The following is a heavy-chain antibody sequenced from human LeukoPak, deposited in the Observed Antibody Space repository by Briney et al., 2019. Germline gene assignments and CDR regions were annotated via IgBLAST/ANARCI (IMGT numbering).Heavy chain of an antibody. D-gene: IGHD5-18*01. V-gene: IGHV4-30-4*01. CDR1: GGSISSGDYY. Sequence: PSETLSLTCTVSGGSISSGDYYWSWIRQPPGKGLEWIGYIYYSGSTYYNPSLKSRVTISVDTSKNQFSLKLSSVTAADTAVYCCARGDTAMVTRYFDYWGQGTLVTVSS. J-gene: IGHJ4*02. CDR2: IYYSGST. CDR3: ARGDTAMVTRYFDY.